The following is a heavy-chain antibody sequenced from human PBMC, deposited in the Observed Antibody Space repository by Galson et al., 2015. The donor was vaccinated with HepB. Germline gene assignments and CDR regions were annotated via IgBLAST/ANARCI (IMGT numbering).Heavy chain of an antibody. CDR3: AKDSITIFGVVIIRYFQH. D-gene: IGHD3-3*01. Sequence: SLRLSCAASGFTFSSYAMSWVRQAPGKGLEWVSATSGSGGSTYYADSVKGRFTISRDNSKNTLYLQMNSLRAEDTAVYYCAKDSITIFGVVIIRYFQHWGQGTLVTVSS. J-gene: IGHJ1*01. V-gene: IGHV3-23*01. CDR1: GFTFSSYA. CDR2: TSGSGGST.